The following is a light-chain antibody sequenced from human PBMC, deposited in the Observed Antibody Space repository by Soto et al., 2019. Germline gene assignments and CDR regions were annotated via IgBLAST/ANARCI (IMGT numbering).Light chain of an antibody. V-gene: IGKV1-39*01. CDR3: QQYGSSLPVT. CDR1: ESIRNN. J-gene: IGKJ4*01. Sequence: DIQMTQSPSSLSASVGDRVTITCRASESIRNNLNWYQQKPGKAPKLLIYAASTLQSGVPSRFSGGGSGTEFTLTIGRLEPEDFAVYYCQQYGSSLPVTFGGGTNVEIK. CDR2: AAS.